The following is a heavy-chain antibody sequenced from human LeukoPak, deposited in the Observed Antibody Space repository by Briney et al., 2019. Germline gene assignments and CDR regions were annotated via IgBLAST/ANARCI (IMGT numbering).Heavy chain of an antibody. Sequence: ASVKVSCKASGYTFTSYGISWVRQAPGQGLERMGWISAYNGNTNYAQKLQGRVTMTTDTSTSTAYMELRSLRSDDTAVYYCARDGIVPFYLGMDVWGQGTTVTVSS. V-gene: IGHV1-18*01. D-gene: IGHD2/OR15-2a*01. CDR1: GYTFTSYG. CDR2: ISAYNGNT. CDR3: ARDGIVPFYLGMDV. J-gene: IGHJ6*02.